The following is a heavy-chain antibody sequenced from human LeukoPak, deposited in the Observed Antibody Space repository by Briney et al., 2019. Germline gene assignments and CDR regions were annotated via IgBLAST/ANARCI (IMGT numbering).Heavy chain of an antibody. CDR1: GFTFSSYA. V-gene: IGHV3-23*01. CDR3: VRGLSGVSSWYFDL. Sequence: GGSLRLSCAASGFTFSSYAMSWVRQAPGKGLEWVSAISGSGGHTFYADSVRGRFPISRDISKNALYLQMNNLGPEDTALYYCVRGLSGVSSWYFDLWGRGTLVSVS. D-gene: IGHD7-27*01. J-gene: IGHJ2*01. CDR2: ISGSGGHT.